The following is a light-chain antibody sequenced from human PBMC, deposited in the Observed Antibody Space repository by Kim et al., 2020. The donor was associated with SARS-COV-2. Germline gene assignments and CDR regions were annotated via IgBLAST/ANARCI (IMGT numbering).Light chain of an antibody. CDR1: QSVSNYY. J-gene: IGKJ2*01. CDR2: ATS. Sequence: EILLTQAPGTLSLSPGERATLSCRASQSVSNYYLAWYQQKPGKAPRLVIYATSRRATGIPDRFSGSGSGTDFTLTISRLEPEDFAMYYCQQHTNSPIMYSFGQGTKLEI. V-gene: IGKV3-20*01. CDR3: QQHTNSPIMYS.